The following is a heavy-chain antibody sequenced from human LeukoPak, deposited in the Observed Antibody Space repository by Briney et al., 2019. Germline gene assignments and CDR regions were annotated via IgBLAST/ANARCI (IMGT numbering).Heavy chain of an antibody. CDR3: VRVPTTVATFRFDP. D-gene: IGHD4-23*01. V-gene: IGHV4-39*01. CDR2: ISYSGST. Sequence: SETLSLTCTVSGGSISSSSYYWGWIRQPPGKGLEWIGSISYSGSTYYNPSLKSRVTTSVDTSKSQFSLKLTSVTAADTAIYYCVRVPTTVATFRFDPWGQGILVTVSS. J-gene: IGHJ5*02. CDR1: GGSISSSSYY.